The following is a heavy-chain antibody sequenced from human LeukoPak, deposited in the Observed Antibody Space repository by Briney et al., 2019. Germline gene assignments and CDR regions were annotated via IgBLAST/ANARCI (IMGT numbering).Heavy chain of an antibody. Sequence: GGSLRLSCAASGFTFSTASLHWVRQAPGRGLEWVSAFDTGFGTYYPDSLKGQFTISRDNSRNTLFLQMNSLRAEDTAVYYCARSSGWWSLDYWGQGTLVTVSS. CDR3: ARSSGWWSLDY. CDR2: FDTGFGT. CDR1: GFTFSTAS. J-gene: IGHJ4*02. D-gene: IGHD6-19*01. V-gene: IGHV3-23*01.